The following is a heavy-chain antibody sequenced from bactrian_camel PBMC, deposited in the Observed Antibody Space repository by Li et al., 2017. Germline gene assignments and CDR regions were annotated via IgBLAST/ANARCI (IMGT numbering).Heavy chain of an antibody. CDR1: GDTTSKFC. V-gene: IGHV3-3*01. J-gene: IGHJ4*01. Sequence: HVQLVESGGGSVQAGGSLRLSCVVSGDTTSKFCIAWFRQAPGKEREGVAAIDRRSDDFRVSDSVKGRFTISQDNAKNTIDLQMNNLRPEDTAMYYCAATSRGLKYACTLVALWQYLYWGHGTQVTVS. CDR2: IDRRSDDF. CDR3: AATSRGLKYACTLVALWQYLY. D-gene: IGHD6*01.